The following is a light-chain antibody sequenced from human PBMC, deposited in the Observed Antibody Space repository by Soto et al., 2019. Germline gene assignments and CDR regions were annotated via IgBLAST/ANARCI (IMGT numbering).Light chain of an antibody. CDR1: SSDVGDYNY. CDR2: EVS. J-gene: IGLJ3*02. V-gene: IGLV2-14*01. CDR3: SSYRSSTTWV. Sequence: QSALTQPASVSGSPGQSVTISCTGTSSDVGDYNYVSWYQQHPGKAPKLMIYEVSNRPSGVSNRFSGSKSGNTASLTISGVQAEDEADYYCSSYRSSTTWVFGGGTKLTVL.